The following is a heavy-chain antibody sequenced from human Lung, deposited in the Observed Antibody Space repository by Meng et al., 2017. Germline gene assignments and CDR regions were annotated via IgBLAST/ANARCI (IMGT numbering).Heavy chain of an antibody. V-gene: IGHV4-4*03. CDR2: IYHSGST. CDR1: SGSISRSNW. J-gene: IGHJ4*02. Sequence: DSGPDLLKPPGTLSLTCAVSSGSISRSNWGRWVRQPPGKGLEWIGEIYHSGSTNYNPSLKSRVTISVDKSKNQFSLKLSSVTAADTAVYYCARYLAGGYGDYFDYWGQGTLVTVSS. D-gene: IGHD4-17*01. CDR3: ARYLAGGYGDYFDY.